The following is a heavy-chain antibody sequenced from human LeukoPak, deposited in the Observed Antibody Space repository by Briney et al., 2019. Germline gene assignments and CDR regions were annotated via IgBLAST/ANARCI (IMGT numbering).Heavy chain of an antibody. CDR3: ARRFRGPDY. CDR1: GGSISSSRYY. D-gene: IGHD3-10*01. CDR2: IYYSGST. Sequence: SETLSLTCTVSGGSISSSRYYWGWIRQPPGEGLEWIGSIYYSGSTYYNPSLKSRVTISVDTSKNQFSLQLSSVTAADTAVYYCARRFRGPDYWGQGTLVTVSS. V-gene: IGHV4-39*01. J-gene: IGHJ4*02.